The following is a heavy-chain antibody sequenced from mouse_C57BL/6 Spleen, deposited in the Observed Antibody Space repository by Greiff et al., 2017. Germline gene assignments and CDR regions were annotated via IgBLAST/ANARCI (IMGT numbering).Heavy chain of an antibody. D-gene: IGHD1-1*01. CDR1: GYAFSSYW. CDR2: IYPGDGDT. CDR3: ARRDYYGSSYDYYFDY. J-gene: IGHJ2*01. V-gene: IGHV1-80*01. Sequence: VQLQQSGAELVKPGASVKISCKASGYAFSSYWMNWVKQRPGKGLEWIGQIYPGDGDTNYNGKFKGKATLTADKSSSPAYMQLSSLTSERSAVYFCARRDYYGSSYDYYFDYWGQGTTLTVSS.